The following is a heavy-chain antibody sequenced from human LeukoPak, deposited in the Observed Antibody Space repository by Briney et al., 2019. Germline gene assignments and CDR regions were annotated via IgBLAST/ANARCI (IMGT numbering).Heavy chain of an antibody. CDR1: GGSISSYY. Sequence: SETLSLTCTVSGGSISSYYWSWIRQPAGKGLEWIGSIYHSGSTYYNPSLKSRVTISVDTSKNQFSLKLSSVTAADTAVYYCARGPGVYDFWSGYVVYYMDVWGKGTTVTVSS. CDR2: IYHSGST. CDR3: ARGPGVYDFWSGYVVYYMDV. V-gene: IGHV4-4*07. D-gene: IGHD3-3*01. J-gene: IGHJ6*03.